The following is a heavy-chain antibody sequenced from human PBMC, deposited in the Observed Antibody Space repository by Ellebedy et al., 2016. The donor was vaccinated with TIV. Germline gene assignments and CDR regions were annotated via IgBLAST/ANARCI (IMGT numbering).Heavy chain of an antibody. CDR2: INQDGSEE. Sequence: GESLKISCVVSRLTPGSSFMSWVRQAPGKGLEWVANINQDGSEEYYVDSVKGRFSISRDNAKNCLYLQMSSLRVEDTALYYCARRNYYSADYWGQGTLVTVSS. CDR3: ARRNYYSADY. CDR1: RLTPGSSF. D-gene: IGHD1-26*01. J-gene: IGHJ4*02. V-gene: IGHV3-7*01.